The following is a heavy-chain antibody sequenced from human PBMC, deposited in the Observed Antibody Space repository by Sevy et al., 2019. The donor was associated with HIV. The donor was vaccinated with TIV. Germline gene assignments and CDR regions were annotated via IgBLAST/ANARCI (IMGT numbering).Heavy chain of an antibody. V-gene: IGHV3-15*01. CDR1: GFTFSSAW. J-gene: IGHJ6*02. Sequence: GGSLRLSCTASGFTFSSAWMSWVRQAPGKGLEWVGRIKSEFDGGAIDYAAPVKGRFSISREDSKNTVCLQMNSLKTEDTAVYYCITDPAYRGYDEEVINYYFYGMDVWGQGTTVTVSS. D-gene: IGHD5-12*01. CDR2: IKSEFDGGAI. CDR3: ITDPAYRGYDEEVINYYFYGMDV.